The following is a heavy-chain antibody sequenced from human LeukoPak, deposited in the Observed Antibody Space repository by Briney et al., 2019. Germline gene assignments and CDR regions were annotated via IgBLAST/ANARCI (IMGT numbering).Heavy chain of an antibody. CDR3: AKDWVGDIVVVPAAGAY. CDR2: ISGSGGST. D-gene: IGHD2-2*01. CDR1: GFTLSSST. J-gene: IGHJ4*02. Sequence: PGGSLRLSCAASGFTLSSSTMSWVRQAPGKGLEWVSAISGSGGSTYYADSVKGRFTISRDNSKNTLYLQMNSLRAEDTAVYYCAKDWVGDIVVVPAAGAYWGQGTLVTVSS. V-gene: IGHV3-23*01.